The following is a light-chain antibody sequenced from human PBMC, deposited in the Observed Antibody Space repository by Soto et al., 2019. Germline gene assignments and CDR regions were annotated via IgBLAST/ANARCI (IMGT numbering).Light chain of an antibody. CDR3: AAWDVSLNVVV. CDR2: SSS. V-gene: IGLV1-44*01. J-gene: IGLJ2*01. CDR1: ASNIGSNP. Sequence: QSVVTQPPSASGTPGQRVTISCSGSASNIGSNPVNWYQQLPGTAPKLLIYSSSHRPPGVPDRISGSKSGTSASLAISGLQSGDEADYYCAAWDVSLNVVVFGGGTKLTVL.